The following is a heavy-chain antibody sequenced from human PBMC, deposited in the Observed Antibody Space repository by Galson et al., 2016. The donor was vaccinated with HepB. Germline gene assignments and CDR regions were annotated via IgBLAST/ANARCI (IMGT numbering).Heavy chain of an antibody. V-gene: IGHV3-30*03. CDR2: LLFDGRNT. CDR3: ASNLDPAAIMPAFDL. D-gene: IGHD2-2*01. CDR1: GLTFSAYA. J-gene: IGHJ3*01. Sequence: SLRLSRAASGLTFSAYAIHRVRHAPGKGLAWVAVLLFDGRNTYYGDSVRTRFTISRDNSKNPVYLQMNSLRAEDTALYCCASNLDPAAIMPAFDLWSQGTMVTGSS.